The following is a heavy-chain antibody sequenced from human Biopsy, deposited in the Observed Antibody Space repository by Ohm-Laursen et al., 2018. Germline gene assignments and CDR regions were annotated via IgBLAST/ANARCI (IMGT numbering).Heavy chain of an antibody. V-gene: IGHV5-51*01. Sequence: ESLRISCKGSGYSFPNYWIGWVRQMPGKGLEWMGLIYPGDSDTGYSPSFQGQVTISVDKSISTAYVQWNSLKASDTAMYYCAKHGGLGDFWSGYPLAAFDIWGQGTMVTVSS. CDR1: GYSFPNYW. CDR2: IYPGDSDT. D-gene: IGHD3-3*01. CDR3: AKHGGLGDFWSGYPLAAFDI. J-gene: IGHJ3*02.